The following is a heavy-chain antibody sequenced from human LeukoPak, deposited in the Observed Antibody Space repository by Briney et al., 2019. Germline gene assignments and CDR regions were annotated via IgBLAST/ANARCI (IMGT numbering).Heavy chain of an antibody. J-gene: IGHJ5*02. CDR1: GGSISSGGYS. Sequence: SQTLSLTCTVSGGSISSGGYSWSWIRQPPGKGLEWIGFIYHSGSTYYNPSLKSRVTISVDRSKNQFSLKLSSVTAADTAVYYCARGFAYGGNSGGWFDPWGQGTLVTVSS. CDR3: ARGFAYGGNSGGWFDP. V-gene: IGHV4-30-2*01. CDR2: IYHSGST. D-gene: IGHD4-23*01.